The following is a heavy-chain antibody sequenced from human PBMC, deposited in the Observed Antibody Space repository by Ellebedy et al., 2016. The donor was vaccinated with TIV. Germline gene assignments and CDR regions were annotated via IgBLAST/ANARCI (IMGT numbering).Heavy chain of an antibody. CDR1: GFTFSNSA. D-gene: IGHD5-24*01. V-gene: IGHV3-23*01. CDR2: FGVSGDTT. J-gene: IGHJ3*01. CDR3: VKDQIAGDGRWVFDL. Sequence: GESLKISCAASGFTFSNSAMSWVRQAPGKGLEWVLGFGVSGDTTYYADSVKGRFTISRDNSKNTVYLQMNSLRAEDTGIYYCVKDQIAGDGRWVFDLWGQGTMVTVSS.